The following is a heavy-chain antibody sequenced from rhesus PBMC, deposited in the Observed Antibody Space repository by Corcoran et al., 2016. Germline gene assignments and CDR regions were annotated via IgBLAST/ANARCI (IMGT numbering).Heavy chain of an antibody. CDR3: ARDTYSGYRSYGLDS. D-gene: IGHD5-24*01. Sequence: QVQLQESGPGLVKPSETLSLTCAVSGGSISDDYYWSWLRQPPGKGLEWFGYIYGSGGGTNYNPSLMNRVTMSIDTSKNQFSLKLSSLTAADTAVYYCARDTYSGYRSYGLDSWGQGVVVTVSS. CDR2: IYGSGGGT. CDR1: GGSISDDYY. J-gene: IGHJ6*01. V-gene: IGHV4-106*01.